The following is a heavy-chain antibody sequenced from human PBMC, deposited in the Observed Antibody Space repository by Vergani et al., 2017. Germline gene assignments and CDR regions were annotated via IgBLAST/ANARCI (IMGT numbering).Heavy chain of an antibody. CDR1: GFTFSSYG. CDR2: IWYDGRNK. V-gene: IGHV3-33*01. J-gene: IGHJ3*02. CDR3: ARDPGRYNWINAFDI. Sequence: QVQLVESGGGVVQPGRSLRLSCAAPGFTFSSYGMHWVRQAPGKGLGWVAVIWYDGRNKYYADYVKGRFTISRDNSKNTLYLQMNRLRAEDTAVYYCARDPGRYNWINAFDIWGQGTMVTVSS. D-gene: IGHD1-20*01.